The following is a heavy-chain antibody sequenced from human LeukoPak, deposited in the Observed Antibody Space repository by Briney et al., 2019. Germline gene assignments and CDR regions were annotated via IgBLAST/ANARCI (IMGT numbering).Heavy chain of an antibody. CDR2: IDYSGSA. CDR3: ARAGGGYSYDY. J-gene: IGHJ4*02. V-gene: IGHV4-59*01. D-gene: IGHD5-18*01. Sequence: GSLRLSCTVSGGSISSYYWSWIRQPPGKGLEWIGYIDYSGSANYNPSLKSRVTISVDTSKSQFSLRLSSVTAADTALYYCARAGGGYSYDYWGQGTLVTVSS. CDR1: GGSISSYY.